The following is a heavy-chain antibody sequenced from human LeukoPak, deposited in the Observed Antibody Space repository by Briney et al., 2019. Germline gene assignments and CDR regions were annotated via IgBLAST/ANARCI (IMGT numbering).Heavy chain of an antibody. CDR2: ISGSGGST. CDR1: GFTFSSYA. D-gene: IGHD3-16*01. J-gene: IGHJ6*03. CDR3: AKPVIPSAYQGTYYMDV. V-gene: IGHV3-23*01. Sequence: GGSLRLSCAASGFTFSSYAMSWVRQAPGKGLEWVSAISGSGGSTYYADSVKGRFTISRDNSKNTLYLQMHSLRAEDTALYYCAKPVIPSAYQGTYYMDVWGKGTTVTVSS.